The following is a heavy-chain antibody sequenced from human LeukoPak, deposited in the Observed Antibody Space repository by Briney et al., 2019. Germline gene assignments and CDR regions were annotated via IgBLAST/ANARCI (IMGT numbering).Heavy chain of an antibody. CDR3: AKGRYSSGWYEAFDI. Sequence: GGSLRLSCAASGFTFDDYAMYWVRQAPGKGLEWVSVIGDDGLNTYYADSVKGRFTISRDNSKNSLYLQMNSLRTEDTALYYCAKGRYSSGWYEAFDIWGKGTVVTVSS. CDR2: IGDDGLNT. CDR1: GFTFDDYA. J-gene: IGHJ3*02. V-gene: IGHV3-43*02. D-gene: IGHD6-19*01.